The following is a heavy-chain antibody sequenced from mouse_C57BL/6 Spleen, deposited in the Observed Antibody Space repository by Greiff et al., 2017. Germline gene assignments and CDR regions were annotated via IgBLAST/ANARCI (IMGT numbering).Heavy chain of an antibody. V-gene: IGHV1-82*01. Sequence: VQLQQSGPELVKPGASVKISCKASGYAFSSSWMNWVKQRPGKGLEWIGRIYPGDGDTNYNGKFKGKATLTADKSSSTAYMQLSSLTSEDSAVYFCARVPGLLYYFDYWGQGTTLTVSS. J-gene: IGHJ2*01. CDR1: GYAFSSSW. CDR2: IYPGDGDT. CDR3: ARVPGLLYYFDY.